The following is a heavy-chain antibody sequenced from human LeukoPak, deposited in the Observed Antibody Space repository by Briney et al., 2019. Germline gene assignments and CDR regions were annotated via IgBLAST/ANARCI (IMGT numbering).Heavy chain of an antibody. CDR1: GGSISTTNYY. J-gene: IGHJ5*02. CDR3: ARHSGLRSPFDP. V-gene: IGHV4-39*01. CDR2: IYSSGNT. D-gene: IGHD3-3*01. Sequence: KASETLSLTCTVSGGSISTTNYYWGWIRQPPGRDLDWIGSIYSSGNTYYNPSLESRVTISVDTSKNQLSLKLTSATAADTSVYYCARHSGLRSPFDPWGQGTLVTVSS.